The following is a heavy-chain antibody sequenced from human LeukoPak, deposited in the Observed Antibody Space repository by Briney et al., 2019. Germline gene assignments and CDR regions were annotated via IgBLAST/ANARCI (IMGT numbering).Heavy chain of an antibody. J-gene: IGHJ6*03. CDR3: AKGLLSSLHYYYYMDV. V-gene: IGHV3-23*01. Sequence: PGGSLRLSCAASGFTFSSYALDWVRQAPGKGLEWVSAISGSGGSTYYADSVKGRFTISRDNSKNTLYLQMNSLRAEDTAVYYCAKGLLSSLHYYYYMDVWGKGTTVTVSS. D-gene: IGHD2-2*01. CDR1: GFTFSSYA. CDR2: ISGSGGST.